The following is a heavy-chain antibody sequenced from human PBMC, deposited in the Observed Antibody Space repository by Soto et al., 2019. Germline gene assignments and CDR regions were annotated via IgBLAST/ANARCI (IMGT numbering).Heavy chain of an antibody. Sequence: EVQLVEAGGGLVKPGGSLRLSCAASGFTFSSYSMNWVRQAPGKGLEGVSSISSSSSYIYYADSVKGRFTISRHNAKNALYLQLNSMRAEDTAVYYCARDQPGYSYGYGLGYWGQGTLVTVSS. D-gene: IGHD5-18*01. J-gene: IGHJ4*02. V-gene: IGHV3-21*01. CDR2: ISSSSSYI. CDR3: ARDQPGYSYGYGLGY. CDR1: GFTFSSYS.